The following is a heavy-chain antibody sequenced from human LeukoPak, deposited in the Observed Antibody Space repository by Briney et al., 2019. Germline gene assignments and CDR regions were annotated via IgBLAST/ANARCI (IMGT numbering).Heavy chain of an antibody. CDR1: GGSISSRPYC. D-gene: IGHD5-18*01. V-gene: IGHV4-39*01. Sequence: SETLSLTCIVSGGSISSRPYCWGWIRQPPGKGLEWLGSFYYSGSTSYRSSLKSRLSISVDTSKNQISLKLSSVTAADTAVYYCARGVSRGYSYGRYYMDVWGKGTTVTVSS. J-gene: IGHJ6*03. CDR3: ARGVSRGYSYGRYYMDV. CDR2: FYYSGST.